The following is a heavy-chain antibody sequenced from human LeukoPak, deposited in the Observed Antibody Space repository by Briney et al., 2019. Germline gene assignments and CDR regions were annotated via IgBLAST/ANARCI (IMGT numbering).Heavy chain of an antibody. Sequence: GGSLRLSCAASGFTFSSYWMTWVRQAPGKGLEWVANIKLDGSEKYYVDSVKGRFTISRDNAKNSLYLQMNSLRAEDTAVYYCARESYRATTGSFDYWGQGTLVTVSS. D-gene: IGHD4-17*01. CDR1: GFTFSSYW. CDR2: IKLDGSEK. CDR3: ARESYRATTGSFDY. V-gene: IGHV3-7*01. J-gene: IGHJ4*02.